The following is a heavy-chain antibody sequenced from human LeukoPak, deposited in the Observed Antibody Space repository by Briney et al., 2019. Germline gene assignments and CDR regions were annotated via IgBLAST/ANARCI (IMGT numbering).Heavy chain of an antibody. CDR3: ARALSQELIRYSQD. CDR2: ISYDGSNK. Sequence: PGGSLRLSCAASRFTFSTYGMHWVRQAPGKGLEWVAVISYDGSNKYYADSVKGRFTISRDNSKNTLYLQMNSLRADDTAVYYCARALSQELIRYSQDWGQGTLVSVSS. D-gene: IGHD1-1*01. J-gene: IGHJ1*01. V-gene: IGHV3-30*03. CDR1: RFTFSTYG.